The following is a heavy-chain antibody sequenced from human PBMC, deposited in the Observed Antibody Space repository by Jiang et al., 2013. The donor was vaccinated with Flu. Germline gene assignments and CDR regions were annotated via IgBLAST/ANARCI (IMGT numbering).Heavy chain of an antibody. D-gene: IGHD4-17*01. CDR3: AREDSTYGDYKYYFDY. Sequence: QLVESGGGVVQPGRSLRLSRAASGFTFSSYAMHWVRQAPGKGLEWVAVISYDGSNKYYADSVKGRFTISRDNSKNTLYLQMNSLRAEDTAVYYCAREDSTYGDYKYYFDYWGQGTLVTVSS. V-gene: IGHV3-30*04. CDR1: GFTFSSYA. J-gene: IGHJ4*02. CDR2: ISYDGSNK.